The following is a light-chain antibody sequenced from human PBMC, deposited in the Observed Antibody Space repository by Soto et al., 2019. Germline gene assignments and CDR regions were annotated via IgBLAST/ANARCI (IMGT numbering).Light chain of an antibody. CDR2: SAS. CDR3: QQSFTSPLT. CDR1: QSIITS. J-gene: IGKJ4*01. V-gene: IGKV1-39*01. Sequence: DIQMTQSPSSLSASLGGRVTLTCRASQSIITSLSWYQQTPGKAPKLLIYSASTLHNGVPSRFSGSGSGTDFTLTISSLQREDVATYYCQQSFTSPLTFGGGAKLEL.